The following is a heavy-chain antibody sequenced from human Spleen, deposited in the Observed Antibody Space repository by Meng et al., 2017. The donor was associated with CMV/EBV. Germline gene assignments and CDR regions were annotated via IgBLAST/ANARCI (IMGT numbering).Heavy chain of an antibody. CDR3: ARVAPGDRFDY. CDR2: INYSAST. CDR1: GGSISSGCYS. J-gene: IGHJ4*02. V-gene: IGHV4-39*07. D-gene: IGHD2-2*01. Sequence: QVHLQGLGPDLVKPSNTLSLTCTVSGGSISSGCYSWRWNRQPPGKGLAVIGSINYSASTYPHPSLKSRVTISVDTSKNQFSLKLSSVTAADTAVYSCARVAPGDRFDYWGQGTLVTVSS.